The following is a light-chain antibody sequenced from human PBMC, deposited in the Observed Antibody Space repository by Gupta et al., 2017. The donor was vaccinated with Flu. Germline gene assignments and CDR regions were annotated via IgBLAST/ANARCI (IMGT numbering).Light chain of an antibody. Sequence: SALTQPASVSGSPGQSITISCPGTSSYVGAYNYVSWYQHRPDKAPKVMIYDVSKRPSGVSCRFSGAKYGNTASITTAGLQAEDEADYFCSAEASTTNRVVFGGGTKLTVL. V-gene: IGLV2-14*03. CDR3: SAEASTTNRVV. J-gene: IGLJ2*01. CDR2: DVS. CDR1: SSYVGAYNY.